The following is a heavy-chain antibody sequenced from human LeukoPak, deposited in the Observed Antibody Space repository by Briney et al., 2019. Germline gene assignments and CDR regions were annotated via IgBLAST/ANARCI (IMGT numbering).Heavy chain of an antibody. J-gene: IGHJ4*02. V-gene: IGHV4-39*07. CDR1: GGSISSSSYY. CDR3: ARDDFVDYDYVWGSYWDY. D-gene: IGHD3-16*01. CDR2: IYYSGST. Sequence: PSETLSLTCTVSGGSISSSSYYWGWIRQPPGKGLEWIGSIYYSGSTYYNPSLKSRVTISVDTSKNQFSLKLSSVTAADTAVYYCARDDFVDYDYVWGSYWDYWGQGTLVTVSS.